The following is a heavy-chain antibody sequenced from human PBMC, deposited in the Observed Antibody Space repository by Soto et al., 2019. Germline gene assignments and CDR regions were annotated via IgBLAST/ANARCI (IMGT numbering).Heavy chain of an antibody. CDR1: GGSINSAGPS. D-gene: IGHD3-3*01. J-gene: IGHJ4*02. V-gene: IGHV4-30-2*06. CDR3: TFHRPPYDFWSNY. Sequence: PSETLYLTCTFSGGSINSAGPSWVWVGESTGKGLGWIGYSYHGGSSYYNPSLQSRVTISVDRSKAQFYLTLTSVTAADTAVYYCTFHRPPYDFWSNYWGQGTLVTVSS. CDR2: SYHGGSS.